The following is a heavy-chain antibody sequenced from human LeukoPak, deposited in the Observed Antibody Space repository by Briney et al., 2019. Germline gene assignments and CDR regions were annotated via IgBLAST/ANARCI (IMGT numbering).Heavy chain of an antibody. J-gene: IGHJ4*01. CDR1: GFTVSSNY. V-gene: IGHV3-53*01. CDR2: IYSGGST. Sequence: LAGGSLRLSCAASGFTVSSNYMSWVRQAPGKGLEWVSVIYSGGSTYYADSVKGRFTISRDNSKNTLYLQMNSLTAEDTAVYYCARVGVVPAASPDGIDYWGQGTMVTVSS. CDR3: ARVGVVPAASPDGIDY. D-gene: IGHD2-2*01.